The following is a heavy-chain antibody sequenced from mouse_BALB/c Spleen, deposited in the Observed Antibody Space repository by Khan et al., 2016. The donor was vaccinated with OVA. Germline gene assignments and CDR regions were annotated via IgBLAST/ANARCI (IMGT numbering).Heavy chain of an antibody. CDR2: ISTYYGDA. Sequence: QVQLQQSGAELVRPGVSVKISCKGSGYTFTDFTLHWVKQSHAMSLEWIGVISTYYGDATYNQRFKDKATMTVDKSSSTAYMELARLTSEDSAIFLGIRGGGGNRFAYWGQGTLVTVSA. CDR1: GYTFTDFT. J-gene: IGHJ3*01. D-gene: IGHD3-3*01. V-gene: IGHV1S137*01. CDR3: IRGGGGNRFAY.